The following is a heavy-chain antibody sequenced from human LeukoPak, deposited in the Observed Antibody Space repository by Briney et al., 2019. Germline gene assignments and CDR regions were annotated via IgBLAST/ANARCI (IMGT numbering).Heavy chain of an antibody. D-gene: IGHD6-19*01. Sequence: SETLSLTCTVSGYSISSGYYWGWIRQPPGKGLEWIGCIYHSGSTYYNPSLKSRVTISVDTSKNQFSLKLSSVTAADTAVYYCARDGVAVAGLLNWGQGTLVTVSS. CDR2: IYHSGST. J-gene: IGHJ4*02. V-gene: IGHV4-38-2*02. CDR3: ARDGVAVAGLLN. CDR1: GYSISSGYY.